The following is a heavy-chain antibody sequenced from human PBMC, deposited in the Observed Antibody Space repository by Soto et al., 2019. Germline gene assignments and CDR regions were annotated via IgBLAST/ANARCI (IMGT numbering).Heavy chain of an antibody. Sequence: QVQLVESGGGVVQPGRSLRLSCAASGFTFSSYGMHWVRQAPGKGLEWVAVISYDGSNKYYADSVKGRFTISRDNSKNTLDLQMNSLRAEDTAVYYCAKDLRGHGMDVWGQGTTVTVSS. J-gene: IGHJ6*02. CDR3: AKDLRGHGMDV. CDR1: GFTFSSYG. D-gene: IGHD6-25*01. V-gene: IGHV3-30*18. CDR2: ISYDGSNK.